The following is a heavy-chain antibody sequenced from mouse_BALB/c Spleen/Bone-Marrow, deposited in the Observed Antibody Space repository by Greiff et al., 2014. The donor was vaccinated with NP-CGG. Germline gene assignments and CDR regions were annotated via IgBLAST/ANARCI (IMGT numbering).Heavy chain of an antibody. Sequence: EVQLQQSGPELEKPGASVKISCKASGHSFTGYNMNWVKQSRGKSLEWIGNIDPYYGTTTFNQKFKDKATLTVDKSSSTAYMQLKSLTSEDSAVYYCTRSRAYFRDWFAYWGQGTLVTVSA. CDR3: TRSRAYFRDWFAY. J-gene: IGHJ3*01. V-gene: IGHV1-39*01. CDR1: GHSFTGYN. D-gene: IGHD2-14*01. CDR2: IDPYYGTT.